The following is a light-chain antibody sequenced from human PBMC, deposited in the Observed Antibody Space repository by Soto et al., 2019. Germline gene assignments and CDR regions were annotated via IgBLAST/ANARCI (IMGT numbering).Light chain of an antibody. CDR2: DAS. CDR1: QDISNY. J-gene: IGKJ5*01. CDR3: QQYSHLIT. V-gene: IGKV1-33*01. Sequence: DIQMTQSPSTLSASVVDRVTITCQASQDISNYLNWYQQKLGKAPKLLIYDASNSETGVPSRFSGSGSGTDFTFTISSLQPEDIATYYCQQYSHLITFGQGTRLEIK.